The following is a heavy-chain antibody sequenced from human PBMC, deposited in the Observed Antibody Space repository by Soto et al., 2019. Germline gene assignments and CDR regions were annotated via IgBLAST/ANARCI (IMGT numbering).Heavy chain of an antibody. CDR1: GFTFSSYA. Sequence: PGGSLRLSCAASGFTFSSYAMSWVRQAPGKGLEWVSYISSSSSTTYYADSVKGRFTISRDNAKNSLYLQMNSLRAEDTAVYYCARDGDCSSTICYRERKDAFDIWGQGTMVTVSS. V-gene: IGHV3-48*01. J-gene: IGHJ3*02. D-gene: IGHD2-2*01. CDR3: ARDGDCSSTICYRERKDAFDI. CDR2: ISSSSSTT.